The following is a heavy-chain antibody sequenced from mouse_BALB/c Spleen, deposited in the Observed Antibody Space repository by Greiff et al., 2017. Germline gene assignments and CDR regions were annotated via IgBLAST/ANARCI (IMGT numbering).Heavy chain of an antibody. CDR2: IYPYNGGT. J-gene: IGHJ4*01. CDR1: GYTFTDYN. V-gene: IGHV1S29*02. CDR3: ARGGCYGYDGGAMDY. Sequence: EVKLVESGPELVKPGASVKISCKASGYTFTDYNMHWVKQSHGKSLEWIGYIYPYNGGTGYNQKFKSKATLTVDNSSSTAYMELRSLTSEDSAVYYCARGGCYGYDGGAMDYWGQGTSVTVSS. D-gene: IGHD2-2*01.